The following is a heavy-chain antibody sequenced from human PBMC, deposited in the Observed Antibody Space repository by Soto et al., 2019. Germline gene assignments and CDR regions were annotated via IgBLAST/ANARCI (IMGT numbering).Heavy chain of an antibody. Sequence: SGPTLVNPTETLTLTCTVSGFSLSNARMGVSWIRQPPGKALEWLAHVFSNDEKSYSTSLKSRLTISRDTSKSQVVLTMANMDPVDTATYYCARIPDYDILTGYEYYYYDMDVWGQGTTVTVSS. J-gene: IGHJ6*02. CDR3: ARIPDYDILTGYEYYYYDMDV. V-gene: IGHV2-26*01. D-gene: IGHD3-9*01. CDR2: VFSNDEK. CDR1: GFSLSNARMG.